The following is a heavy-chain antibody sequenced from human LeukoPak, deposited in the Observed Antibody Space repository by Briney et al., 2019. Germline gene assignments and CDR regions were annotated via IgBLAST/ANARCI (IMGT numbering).Heavy chain of an antibody. CDR1: GFTFDDYA. Sequence: PGGSLRLSCAASGFTFDDYAMHWVRQAPGKGLEWVSGISWNSGSIGYADSVKGRFTISRDNAKNSLHLQMNSLRAEDMALYYCAKGIYGDSRGNAFDIWGQGTMVTVSS. V-gene: IGHV3-9*03. D-gene: IGHD4-17*01. CDR2: ISWNSGSI. J-gene: IGHJ3*02. CDR3: AKGIYGDSRGNAFDI.